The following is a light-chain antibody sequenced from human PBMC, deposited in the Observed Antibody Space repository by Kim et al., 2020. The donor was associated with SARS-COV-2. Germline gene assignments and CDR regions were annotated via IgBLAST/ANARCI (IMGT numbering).Light chain of an antibody. CDR1: NSDIGRYNY. Sequence: GQSVTISCTGTNSDIGRYNYVSWHQNHPGRAPKLLIYDVSRRTSGVPDRFSGSKSGNTASLIVSGLQAEDEADYYCSSYTGSNTLIFGGGTQLTVL. CDR3: SSYTGSNTLI. CDR2: DVS. V-gene: IGLV2-8*01. J-gene: IGLJ2*01.